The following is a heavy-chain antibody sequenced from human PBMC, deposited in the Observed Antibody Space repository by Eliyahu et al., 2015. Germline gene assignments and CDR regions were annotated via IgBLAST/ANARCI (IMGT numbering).Heavy chain of an antibody. D-gene: IGHD2-15*01. V-gene: IGHV4-34*01. Sequence: QVQLQQWGAGLLKPSETLXLTCAVXGXSFXXYYWSWIRQPPGKGLEWIGEINHXGSTNYNPSLKSRVTISVDTSKNQFSLKLSSVTAADTAVYYCAREGDCSGGSCYSFDYWGQGTLVTVSS. CDR3: AREGDCSGGSCYSFDY. CDR1: GXSFXXYY. J-gene: IGHJ4*02. CDR2: INHXGST.